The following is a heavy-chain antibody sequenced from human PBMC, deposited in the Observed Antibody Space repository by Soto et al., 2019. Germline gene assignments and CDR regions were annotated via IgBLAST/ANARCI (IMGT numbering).Heavy chain of an antibody. V-gene: IGHV3-30-3*01. J-gene: IGHJ6*01. CDR1: GFTFSSYG. CDR2: ISYDGSNK. CDR3: ARDYDSSDYYY. Sequence: PGGSLRLSCAASGFTFSSYGMHWVRQAPGKGLEWVTVISYDGSNKDYAASVKARFTISRDNSKNTLFLEMNSLRPEDTAVYYCARDYDSSDYYY. D-gene: IGHD3-22*01.